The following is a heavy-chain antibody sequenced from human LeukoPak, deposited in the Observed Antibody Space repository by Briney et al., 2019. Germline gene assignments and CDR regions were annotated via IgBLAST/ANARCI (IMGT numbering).Heavy chain of an antibody. J-gene: IGHJ4*02. V-gene: IGHV4-39*01. D-gene: IGHD6-19*01. Sequence: KTSETLSLACTVSGGSISSSSYYWGWIRQPPGKGLEWIGGIYYGGSTYYNPSLKSRLTISADTSKNQFSLKVTSVTAADTAVYYCSTTTRGWYGVGDHWGQGALVTVSS. CDR1: GGSISSSSYY. CDR3: STTTRGWYGVGDH. CDR2: IYYGGST.